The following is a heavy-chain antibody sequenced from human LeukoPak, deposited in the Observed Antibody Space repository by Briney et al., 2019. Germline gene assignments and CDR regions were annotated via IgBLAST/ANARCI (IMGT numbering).Heavy chain of an antibody. V-gene: IGHV4-34*01. Sequence: SETLSLTCAVYGWSFNDYYWNWIRQPPGKGLEWIGETNARGDTNFNPSLKSRVTISVDTSKSQFSLRLTSMIAADTAVCYCARGQVPAARGYNWFDPWGQGTLVTVSS. D-gene: IGHD2-2*01. CDR1: GWSFNDYY. CDR3: ARGQVPAARGYNWFDP. CDR2: TNARGDT. J-gene: IGHJ5*02.